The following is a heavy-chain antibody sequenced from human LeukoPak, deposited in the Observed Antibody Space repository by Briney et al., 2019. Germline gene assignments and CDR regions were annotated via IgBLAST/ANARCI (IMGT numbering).Heavy chain of an antibody. CDR1: GFTFNSCA. CDR3: AKVADPIVGATNYFDY. J-gene: IGHJ4*02. CDR2: ISGGGGST. Sequence: GGSLRLSCAASGFTFNSCAMTWVRQAPGKGLEWVSAISGGGGSTYYVDSVKGRFTISRDNSKNTLYLQMSSLRAEDTAAYYCAKVADPIVGATNYFDYWGQGTLVTVSS. V-gene: IGHV3-23*01. D-gene: IGHD1-26*01.